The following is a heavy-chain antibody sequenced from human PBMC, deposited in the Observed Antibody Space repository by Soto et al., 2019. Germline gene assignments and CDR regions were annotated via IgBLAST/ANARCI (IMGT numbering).Heavy chain of an antibody. Sequence: QLQLQESGSGLVKPSQTLSLTCAVSGGSISSGGYSWSWIRQPPGKGLEWIGFINPSGSTYYNPSLKSRVTISVDRSKNQFSLKLSSVTAADTAVYYCASGDDHGDNPWGQGTLVTVSS. CDR2: INPSGST. CDR1: GGSISSGGYS. D-gene: IGHD4-17*01. CDR3: ASGDDHGDNP. J-gene: IGHJ4*02. V-gene: IGHV4-30-2*01.